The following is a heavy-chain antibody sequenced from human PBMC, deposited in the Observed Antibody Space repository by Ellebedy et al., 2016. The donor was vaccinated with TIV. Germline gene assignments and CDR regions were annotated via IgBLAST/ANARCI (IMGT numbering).Heavy chain of an antibody. CDR3: ARVRGYALGYYFDY. D-gene: IGHD6-25*01. J-gene: IGHJ4*02. CDR1: GGYFSGYY. V-gene: IGHV4-34*01. Sequence: SETLSLXXAVYGGYFSGYYWSWIRQPPGKGLEWIGEINHSGSTNYNPSLKSRVTISVDRSKNQFSLKLSSVTAADTAVYYCARVRGYALGYYFDYWGQGTLVTVSS. CDR2: INHSGST.